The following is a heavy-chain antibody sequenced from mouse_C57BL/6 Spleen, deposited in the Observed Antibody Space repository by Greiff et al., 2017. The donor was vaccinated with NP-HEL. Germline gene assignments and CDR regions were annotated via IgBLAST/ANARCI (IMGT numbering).Heavy chain of an antibody. J-gene: IGHJ3*01. CDR3: TRGGYYPWFAY. Sequence: EVQLQQSGAELVRPGASVKLSCTASGFNITDYYMHWVNQRPEQGLEWIGRIDPEDGDTEYAPKFQGKATLTADTASNPAYLQLSSLTSEDAAVYYGTRGGYYPWFAYWGQGTLVTVSA. V-gene: IGHV14-1*01. CDR1: GFNITDYY. D-gene: IGHD2-3*01. CDR2: IDPEDGDT.